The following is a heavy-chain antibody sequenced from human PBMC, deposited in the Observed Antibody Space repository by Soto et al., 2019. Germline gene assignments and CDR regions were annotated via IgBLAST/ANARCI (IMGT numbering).Heavy chain of an antibody. V-gene: IGHV1-69*02. CDR1: GDTFTFYS. Sequence: QVQLVQSGAEVKKPGSSVRVSCKASGDTFTFYSINWVRQAPGLGLEWMGRINPILSMSNYAQRFQGRVTNTADKSTSTAYMELSSLRSEDTAMYYCASSYGSGYRAFDYWGQGALVTVSS. D-gene: IGHD3-10*01. J-gene: IGHJ4*02. CDR3: ASSYGSGYRAFDY. CDR2: INPILSMS.